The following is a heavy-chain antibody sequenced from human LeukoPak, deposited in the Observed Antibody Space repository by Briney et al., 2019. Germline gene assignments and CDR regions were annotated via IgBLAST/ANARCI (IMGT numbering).Heavy chain of an antibody. D-gene: IGHD3-3*01. Sequence: PSETLSLTCAVYGGSFSGYYWSWIRQPPGKGLEWTGEINHSGSTNYDPSLKSRVTISVDTSKNQFSLKLSSVTAADTAVYYCARGRYDFWSGYSYYFDYWGQGTLVTVSS. V-gene: IGHV4-34*01. CDR1: GGSFSGYY. CDR3: ARGRYDFWSGYSYYFDY. J-gene: IGHJ4*02. CDR2: INHSGST.